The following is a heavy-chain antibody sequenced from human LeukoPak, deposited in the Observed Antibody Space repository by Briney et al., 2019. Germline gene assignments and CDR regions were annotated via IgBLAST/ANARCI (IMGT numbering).Heavy chain of an antibody. J-gene: IGHJ4*02. D-gene: IGHD3-22*01. CDR3: ARIMYYYDSSGYPTGDY. V-gene: IGHV4-39*01. CDR1: GGSVNSNSYY. CDR2: IYYSGNS. Sequence: SETLSLTCTVSGGSVNSNSYYWGWIRQPPGKSLEWIASIYYSGNSYYNPSLKSRVTISVDTSKNQFSLKLSSVTAADTAVYYCARIMYYYDSSGYPTGDYWGQGTLVTVSS.